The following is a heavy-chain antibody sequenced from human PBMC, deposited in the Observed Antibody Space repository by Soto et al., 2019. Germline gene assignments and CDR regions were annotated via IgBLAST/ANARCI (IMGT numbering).Heavy chain of an antibody. CDR3: ARDLGASGPQS. J-gene: IGHJ5*02. D-gene: IGHD3-16*01. Sequence: GGSLRLSCAASGFPFSSYSMNWVRQAPGKGLEWVSSISSSSSYIYYADSVKGRFTISRDNAKNSLYLQMNSLRAEDTAVYYCARDLGASGPQSWGQGTLVTVSS. V-gene: IGHV3-21*01. CDR1: GFPFSSYS. CDR2: ISSSSSYI.